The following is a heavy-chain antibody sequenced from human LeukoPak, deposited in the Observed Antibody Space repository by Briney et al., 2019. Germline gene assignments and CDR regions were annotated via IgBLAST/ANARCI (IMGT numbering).Heavy chain of an antibody. J-gene: IGHJ4*02. D-gene: IGHD3-22*01. CDR1: GFSLSTSGVG. CDR3: AHRGTYYYDSSGPLYYFDY. Sequence: ESGPTLVNPTQTLTLTCTFSGFSLSTSGVGVGWIRQPPGKALEWLALIYWDDDKRYSPSLKSRLTITKDTSKNQVVLTMTNMDPVDTATYYCAHRGTYYYDSSGPLYYFDYWGQGTLVTVSS. CDR2: IYWDDDK. V-gene: IGHV2-5*02.